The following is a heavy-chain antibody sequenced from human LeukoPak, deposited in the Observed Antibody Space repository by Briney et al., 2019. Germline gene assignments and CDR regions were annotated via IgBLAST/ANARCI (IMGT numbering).Heavy chain of an antibody. CDR1: GGSFSGYY. CDR2: ITGSGGST. J-gene: IGHJ5*02. V-gene: IGHV3-23*01. CDR3: ARDLGYYYDSSGYSTRLWFDP. D-gene: IGHD3-22*01. Sequence: PSETLSLTCAVYGGSFSGYYWSWVRQAPGKGLEWVSAITGSGGSTYYADSVKGRFTISRDNSKNTLYLQMNSLRAEDTAVYYCARDLGYYYDSSGYSTRLWFDPWGQGTLVTVSS.